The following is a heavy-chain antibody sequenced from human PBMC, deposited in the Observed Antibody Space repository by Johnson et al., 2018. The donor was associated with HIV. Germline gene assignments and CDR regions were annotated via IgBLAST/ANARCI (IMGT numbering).Heavy chain of an antibody. CDR1: GFTFSSYG. D-gene: IGHD3-10*01. CDR3: ARDRGQRAPLCAFDI. CDR2: IRYDGSNK. J-gene: IGHJ3*02. V-gene: IGHV3-30*02. Sequence: QVQLVESGGGVIRPGGSLRLSCAASGFTFSSYGMHWVRQAPGKGLEWVAFIRYDGSNKYYADSVKGRFTISRDNSKNTLYLQMNTLRAEDTALYYCARDRGQRAPLCAFDIWGQGTMVTVSS.